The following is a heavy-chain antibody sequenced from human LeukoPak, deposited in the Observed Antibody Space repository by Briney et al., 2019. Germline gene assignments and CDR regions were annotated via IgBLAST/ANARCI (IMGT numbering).Heavy chain of an antibody. V-gene: IGHV4-34*01. Sequence: SETLSLTCAVYGGSFSGYYWSWIRQPPGKGLEWIGEINHSGSTNYNPSLKSRVTISVDTSKNQFSLELSSVTAADTAVYYCARGVGYGGETGWGQGTLVTVSS. CDR2: INHSGST. D-gene: IGHD5-12*01. J-gene: IGHJ4*02. CDR3: ARGVGYGGETG. CDR1: GGSFSGYY.